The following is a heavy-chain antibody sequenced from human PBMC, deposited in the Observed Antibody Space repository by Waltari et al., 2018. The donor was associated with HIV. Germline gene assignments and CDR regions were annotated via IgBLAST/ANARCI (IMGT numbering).Heavy chain of an antibody. CDR2: IYPGDSDT. D-gene: IGHD1-26*01. J-gene: IGHJ4*02. Sequence: EGQLVQSGAAVKQQGESRKISCKGFGYSFTRSWIGWGRQIHGEGLEWMGIIYPGDSDTRYSPSFQGQVTISADKSISTAYLQWSSLKASDTAMYYCARQESIVGGTGWHPFDYWGQGTLVTVSS. V-gene: IGHV5-51*01. CDR1: GYSFTRSW. CDR3: ARQESIVGGTGWHPFDY.